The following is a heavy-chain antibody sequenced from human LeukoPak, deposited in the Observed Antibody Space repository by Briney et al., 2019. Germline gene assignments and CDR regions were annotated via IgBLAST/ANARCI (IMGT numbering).Heavy chain of an antibody. CDR2: IYYSGST. D-gene: IGHD3-10*01. Sequence: SETLSLTCTVSGGSISSYYCSWIRQPPGKGLEWIGSIYYSGSTYYNPSLKSRVTISVDTSKNQFSLKLSSVTAADTAVYYCARFYGSGTYEVLDYWGQGSLVTVSS. CDR3: ARFYGSGTYEVLDY. J-gene: IGHJ4*02. CDR1: GGSISSYY. V-gene: IGHV4-59*12.